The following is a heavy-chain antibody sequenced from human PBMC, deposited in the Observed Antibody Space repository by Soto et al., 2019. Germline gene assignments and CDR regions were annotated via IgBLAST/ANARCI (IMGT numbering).Heavy chain of an antibody. Sequence: SETLSLTCTVSGGSISSGGYYWSWIRQHPGKGLEWIGYIYYSGSTYYNPSLKSRVTISVDTSKNQFSLKLSSVTAADTAAYYCARDLSSSWSGEMYGMDVWGQGTTVTVSS. D-gene: IGHD6-13*01. CDR3: ARDLSSSWSGEMYGMDV. CDR1: GGSISSGGYY. V-gene: IGHV4-31*03. CDR2: IYYSGST. J-gene: IGHJ6*02.